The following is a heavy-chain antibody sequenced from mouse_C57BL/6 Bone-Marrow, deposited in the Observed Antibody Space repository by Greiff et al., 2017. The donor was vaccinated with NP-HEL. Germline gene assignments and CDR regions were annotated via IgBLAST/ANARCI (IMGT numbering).Heavy chain of an antibody. D-gene: IGHD1-1*01. CDR1: GFNIKDDY. V-gene: IGHV14-4*01. J-gene: IGHJ3*01. CDR3: TTWGTTVVAEAY. CDR2: IDPENGDT. Sequence: EVQLQQSGAELVRPGASVKLSCTASGFNIKDDYMHWVKQRPEQGLEWIGWIDPENGDTDYASKFQGKATMTADQSSNTAYLQLSSLTSEDTAVYYCTTWGTTVVAEAYWGQGTLVTVSA.